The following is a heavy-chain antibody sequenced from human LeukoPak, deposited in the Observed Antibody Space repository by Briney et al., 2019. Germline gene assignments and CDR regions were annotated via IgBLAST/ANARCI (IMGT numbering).Heavy chain of an antibody. Sequence: WASVKVSCKASGYTFTGYYMHWVRQAPGQGLEWMGWINPNSGGTNYAQKFQGRVTMTRDTSISTAYMELSRLRSDDTAVYYCARRYYYYDSSGYYDWFDPWGQGTLVTVSS. CDR2: INPNSGGT. CDR3: ARRYYYYDSSGYYDWFDP. J-gene: IGHJ5*02. D-gene: IGHD3-22*01. V-gene: IGHV1-2*02. CDR1: GYTFTGYY.